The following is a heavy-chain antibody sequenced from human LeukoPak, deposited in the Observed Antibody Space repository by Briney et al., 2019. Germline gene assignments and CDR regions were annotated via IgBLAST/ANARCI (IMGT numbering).Heavy chain of an antibody. D-gene: IGHD3-9*01. CDR2: INHSGST. CDR3: ARGEILRYFDWLLYVPDAFDI. CDR1: GGSFSGYY. V-gene: IGHV4-34*01. J-gene: IGHJ3*02. Sequence: SETLSLTCAVYGGSFSGYYWSWIHQPPGKGLEWIGEINHSGSTNYNPSLKSRVTISVDTSKNQFSLKLSSVTAADTAVYYCARGEILRYFDWLLYVPDAFDIWGQGTMVTVSS.